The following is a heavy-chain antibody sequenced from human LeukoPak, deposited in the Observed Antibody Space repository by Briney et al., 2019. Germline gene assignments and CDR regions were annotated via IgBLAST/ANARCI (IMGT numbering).Heavy chain of an antibody. J-gene: IGHJ4*02. CDR1: GGSISSSNYY. CDR3: ARDAKYYYGSRTFFFYEH. CDR2: LYYSGST. V-gene: IGHV4-39*07. Sequence: RASETLSLTCIVSGGSISSSNYYWDWIRQPPGKGLEWIGSLYYSGSTYYNPSLKSRVTMSTDPSKNQFSLKLSSVTAADTAIYYCARDAKYYYGSRTFFFYEHWGQGTLLTVSS. D-gene: IGHD3-10*01.